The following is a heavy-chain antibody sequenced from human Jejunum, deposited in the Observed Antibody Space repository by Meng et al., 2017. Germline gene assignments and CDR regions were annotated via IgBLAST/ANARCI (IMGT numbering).Heavy chain of an antibody. D-gene: IGHD1-26*01. CDR2: TYYRSKWYN. J-gene: IGHJ2*01. CDR1: GDRSSRKSAD. CDR3: ARAREGGWYFDL. V-gene: IGHV6-1*01. Sequence: LQQPGARPGNPRQTPQPNWSISGDRSSRKSADWNWSRQSPSRGLEWLGRTYYRSKWYNDYAVSVKSRITINPDTSKNQFSLQLNSVTPEDTAVYYCARAREGGWYFDLWGRGTLVTVSS.